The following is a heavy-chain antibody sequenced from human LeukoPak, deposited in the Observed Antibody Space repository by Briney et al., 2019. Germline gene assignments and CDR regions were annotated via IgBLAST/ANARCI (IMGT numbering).Heavy chain of an antibody. V-gene: IGHV3-30*18. Sequence: GGSLRLSCAASGFTFSSYGMHWVRQAPGKGLEWVAVISYDGSNKYYADSVKGRFTISRDNSKNTLYLQMNSLRAEDTAVYYCAKDSRRYGILTGYYSGGRGYFDYWGQGTLVTVSS. J-gene: IGHJ4*02. CDR1: GFTFSSYG. CDR2: ISYDGSNK. D-gene: IGHD3-9*01. CDR3: AKDSRRYGILTGYYSGGRGYFDY.